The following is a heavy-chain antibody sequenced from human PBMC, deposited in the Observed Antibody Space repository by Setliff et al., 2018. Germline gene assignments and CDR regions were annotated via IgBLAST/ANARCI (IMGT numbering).Heavy chain of an antibody. D-gene: IGHD3-10*01. CDR1: GFTFSSYS. Sequence: NLGGSLRLSCAASGFTFSSYSMNWVRQAPGKGLEWVSSISSSSSYIYYADSVKGRFTISRDNAKNSLYLQMNSLRAEDTAVYYCARVASAPYGSGSDYIRALDYWGQGTLVTVSS. CDR3: ARVASAPYGSGSDYIRALDY. J-gene: IGHJ4*02. V-gene: IGHV3-21*01. CDR2: ISSSSSYI.